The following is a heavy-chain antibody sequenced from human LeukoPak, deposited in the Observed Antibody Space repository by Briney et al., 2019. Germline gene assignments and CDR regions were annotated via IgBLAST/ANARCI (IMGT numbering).Heavy chain of an antibody. CDR3: ARDNTSGSWTSPNAFDI. CDR2: INHSGST. Sequence: SETLSLTCTVSGGSINSNAYYWGWIRQPPGKGLEWIGEINHSGSTNYNPSLKSRVTISVDTSKNQFSLKLSSVTAADTAVYYCARDNTSGSWTSPNAFDIWGQGTMVTVSS. D-gene: IGHD1-26*01. J-gene: IGHJ3*02. CDR1: GGSINSNAYY. V-gene: IGHV4-39*07.